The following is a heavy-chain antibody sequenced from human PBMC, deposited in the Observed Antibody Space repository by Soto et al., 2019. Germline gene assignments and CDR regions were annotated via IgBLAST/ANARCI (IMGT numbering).Heavy chain of an antibody. CDR2: IYRGGST. CDR1: GFTVRRNY. J-gene: IGHJ4*02. D-gene: IGHD6-19*01. CDR3: AREGAVTDY. Sequence: EVQLVESGGGLVQLGGSLRLSCAASGFTVRRNYMSWVRQSPGKGLEWVSVIYRGGSTYYANSVKGRFTSSRQNSKNTLYLQMNSLSAEDTAVYYCAREGAVTDYWGQGTLVTISS. V-gene: IGHV3-53*04.